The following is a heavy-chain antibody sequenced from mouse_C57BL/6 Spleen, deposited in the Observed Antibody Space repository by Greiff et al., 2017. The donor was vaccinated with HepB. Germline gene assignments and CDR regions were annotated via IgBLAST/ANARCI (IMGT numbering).Heavy chain of an antibody. D-gene: IGHD2-12*01. CDR3: ARYYSSYYYAMDY. CDR2: IRNKANGYTT. CDR1: GFTFTDYY. V-gene: IGHV7-3*01. J-gene: IGHJ4*01. Sequence: EVQVVESGGGLVQPGGSLSLSCAASGFTFTDYYMSWVRQPPGKALEWLGFIRNKANGYTTEYSASVKGRFTISRDNSQSILYLQMNALRAEDSATYYCARYYSSYYYAMDYWGQGTSVTVSS.